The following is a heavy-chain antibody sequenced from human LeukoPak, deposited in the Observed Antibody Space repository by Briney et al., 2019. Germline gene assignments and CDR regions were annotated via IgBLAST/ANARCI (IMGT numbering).Heavy chain of an antibody. D-gene: IGHD6-19*01. CDR3: ARYSSGWYGDFDY. J-gene: IGHJ4*02. CDR1: GASISSYY. Sequence: SETRSLTCTVSGASISSYYGSWIRQPAGGVLEWIGRIYSTGSTNYNPSFKSRVTMSVDTSKNQFSLKLGSVTAADTAVYYCARYSSGWYGDFDYWGQGTLVTVSS. CDR2: IYSTGST. V-gene: IGHV4-4*07.